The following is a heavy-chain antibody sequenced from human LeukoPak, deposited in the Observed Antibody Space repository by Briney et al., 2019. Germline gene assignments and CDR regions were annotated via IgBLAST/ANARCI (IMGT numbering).Heavy chain of an antibody. CDR2: IYYSGST. J-gene: IGHJ5*01. CDR3: ARLPDPLYSRSWFDY. Sequence: SETLSLTCTVSGGSISSSSYYWGWIRQPPGKGLEWIGSIYYSGSTYYNPSLKSRVTISVDTSKNQFSLKLSSVTAADTAVYYCARLPDPLYSRSWFDYWGQGTLVTVSS. D-gene: IGHD6-13*01. V-gene: IGHV4-39*01. CDR1: GGSISSSSYY.